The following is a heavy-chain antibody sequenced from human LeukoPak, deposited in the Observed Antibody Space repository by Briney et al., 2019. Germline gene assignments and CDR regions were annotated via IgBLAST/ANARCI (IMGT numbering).Heavy chain of an antibody. Sequence: GGSLRLSCAASEFTFSSYWMSWVRQAPGKGLEWVANIKQDGSEKYYVDTVKGRFTISRDNAKNSLYLQMNSLRAEDTALYYCATPYYYGSGSYYNLPDYWGQGTLVTVSS. CDR2: IKQDGSEK. CDR1: EFTFSSYW. V-gene: IGHV3-7*03. D-gene: IGHD3-10*01. J-gene: IGHJ4*02. CDR3: ATPYYYGSGSYYNLPDY.